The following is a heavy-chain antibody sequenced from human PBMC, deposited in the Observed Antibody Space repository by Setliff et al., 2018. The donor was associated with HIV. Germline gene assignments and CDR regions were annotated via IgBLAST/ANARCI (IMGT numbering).Heavy chain of an antibody. Sequence: GGSLRLSCAASGFPFSNYAMSWVRQAPGKGLEWVSAISSGGGTYYADFVKGLFTISRDNSKNTLYLQMNSLRAEDTAVYYCAKAPLTIVATGGEDCWGQGTL. CDR1: GFPFSNYA. D-gene: IGHD6-13*01. CDR3: AKAPLTIVATGGEDC. CDR2: ISSGGGT. J-gene: IGHJ4*02. V-gene: IGHV3-23*01.